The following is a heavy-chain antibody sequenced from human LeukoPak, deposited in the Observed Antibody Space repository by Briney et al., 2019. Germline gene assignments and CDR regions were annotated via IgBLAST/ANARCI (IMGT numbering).Heavy chain of an antibody. D-gene: IGHD1-1*01. J-gene: IGHJ4*02. Sequence: PGGSLTLSCAASGFIFSTYAMTWVRQGPGKGLEWASVLSASGTNTYYAGSVKGRFTISRDNSKNTVSLQMNSLRAEDTAIYYCAKLVGTGAPPTYYWGQGTLVTVSS. V-gene: IGHV3-23*01. CDR1: GFIFSTYA. CDR2: LSASGTNT. CDR3: AKLVGTGAPPTYY.